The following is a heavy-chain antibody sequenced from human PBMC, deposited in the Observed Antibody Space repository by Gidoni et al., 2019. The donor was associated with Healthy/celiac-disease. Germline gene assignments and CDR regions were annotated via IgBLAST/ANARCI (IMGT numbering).Heavy chain of an antibody. Sequence: EVQRVESGGGLVQHGGSLRLSCAASGFTVSSNYMSWVRQAPGKGLEWVSVIYSGGSTYYADSVKGRFTISRDNSKNTLYLQMNSLRAEDTAVYYCARGGFGDREDYWGQGTLVTVSS. V-gene: IGHV3-66*01. CDR1: GFTVSSNY. D-gene: IGHD2-21*02. CDR3: ARGGFGDREDY. J-gene: IGHJ4*02. CDR2: IYSGGST.